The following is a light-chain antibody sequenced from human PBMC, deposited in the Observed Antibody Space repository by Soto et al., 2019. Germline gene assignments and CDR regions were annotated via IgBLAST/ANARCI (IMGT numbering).Light chain of an antibody. CDR2: EVI. Sequence: QSALTQPASVSGSPGQSITISCTGTSSDIGTYNSVSWYQHQPGNAPKLLIFEVIDRPSGVSDRFSCSKSGNTASLTISGLQPEDEADYYCCSYTSTYTLVFGGGTKLTVL. CDR3: CSYTSTYTLV. V-gene: IGLV2-14*01. CDR1: SSDIGTYNS. J-gene: IGLJ3*02.